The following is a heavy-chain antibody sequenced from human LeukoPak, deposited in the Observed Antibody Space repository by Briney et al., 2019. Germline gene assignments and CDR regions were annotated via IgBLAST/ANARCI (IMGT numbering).Heavy chain of an antibody. D-gene: IGHD3-22*01. CDR1: GGSISSTNYF. CDR2: IYYGGTT. J-gene: IGHJ4*02. V-gene: IGHV4-39*01. CDR3: ARRNYYDSSAYYTFDY. Sequence: PSETLSLTCSVSGGSISSTNYFWGWIRQPPGEGLEWIGSIYYGGTTYYNPSLKSRVTISVDTSKNQFSLKLTSVTAADTAVYYCARRNYYDSSAYYTFDYWGQGTLVTVSS.